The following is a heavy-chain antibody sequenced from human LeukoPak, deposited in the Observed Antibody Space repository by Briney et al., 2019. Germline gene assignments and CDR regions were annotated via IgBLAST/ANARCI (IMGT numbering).Heavy chain of an antibody. D-gene: IGHD6-6*01. J-gene: IGHJ5*02. Sequence: EASETLSLTCTVSGGSISSYYWSWIRQPPGKGLEWIGYIYYSGSTNYNPSLKSRVTISVDTSKNQFSLKLSSVTAADTAVYYCARELEYSSSSGWFDPWGQGTLVTVSS. V-gene: IGHV4-59*01. CDR1: GGSISSYY. CDR2: IYYSGST. CDR3: ARELEYSSSSGWFDP.